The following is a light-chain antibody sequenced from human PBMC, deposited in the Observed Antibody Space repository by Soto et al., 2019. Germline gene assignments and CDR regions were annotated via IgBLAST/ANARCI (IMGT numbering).Light chain of an antibody. J-gene: IGKJ1*01. CDR2: DAS. CDR3: QQYNTYWT. CDR1: QNVNNW. Sequence: DIQMTQFPSALSASVGYRVTITCRASQNVNNWLAWYQHKPGKAPQLLIYDASVLETGVPSRFSGSGSGTEFTLAISGLQSDDFATYSCQQYNTYWTFGPGTKVDIK. V-gene: IGKV1-5*01.